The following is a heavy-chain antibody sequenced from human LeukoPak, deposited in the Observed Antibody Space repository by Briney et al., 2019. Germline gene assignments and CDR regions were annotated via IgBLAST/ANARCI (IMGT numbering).Heavy chain of an antibody. D-gene: IGHD3-22*01. Sequence: EASVKVSCKSSGGTFSSYANSWVRQAPGQGLEWMGGIIPIFGTANYAQKFHGRVTITTDESTSTAYMELSSLRSEDTAVYYCASLVGSSGYNTLRELDYWGQGTLVTVSS. J-gene: IGHJ4*02. CDR2: IIPIFGTA. CDR3: ASLVGSSGYNTLRELDY. V-gene: IGHV1-69*05. CDR1: GGTFSSYA.